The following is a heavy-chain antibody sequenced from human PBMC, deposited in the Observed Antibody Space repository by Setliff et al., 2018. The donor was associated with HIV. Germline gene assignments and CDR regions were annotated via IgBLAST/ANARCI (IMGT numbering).Heavy chain of an antibody. CDR3: ARSRTSSGYYGVTGYGMDV. D-gene: IGHD3-22*01. Sequence: PSETLSLTCVVSGGSISSSNWWSWVRQPPGKGLEWIGEIYYSGSTNYNPSLKSRVTISVATSKNQFSLKLNSVTTADTAVYYCARSRTSSGYYGVTGYGMDVWGQGTTVTVSS. CDR2: IYYSGST. J-gene: IGHJ6*02. CDR1: GGSISSSNW. V-gene: IGHV4-4*02.